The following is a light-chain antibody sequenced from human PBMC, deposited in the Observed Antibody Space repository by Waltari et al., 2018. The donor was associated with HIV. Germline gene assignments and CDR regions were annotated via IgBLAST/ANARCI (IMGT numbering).Light chain of an antibody. CDR2: GST. J-gene: IGLJ1*01. V-gene: IGLV1-40*01. CDR3: QTFDRTLSFYV. CDR1: FSNFWPNFD. Sequence: QAALTQPPSVSGAPGQRLAISSTGTFSNFWPNFDAYWYPCLPGVAPKLILHGSTKRPAGVSDRFSGSRSDTSASLAITGLRADDEATYYCQTFDRTLSFYVFGTGTTVSVL.